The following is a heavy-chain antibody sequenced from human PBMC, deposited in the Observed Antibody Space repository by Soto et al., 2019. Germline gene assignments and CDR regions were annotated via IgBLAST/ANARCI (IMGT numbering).Heavy chain of an antibody. V-gene: IGHV3-74*01. CDR3: VRAGHCITNSCYGNWFDP. D-gene: IGHD2-2*01. CDR1: GFTFSTYW. J-gene: IGHJ5*02. Sequence: EVQLVESGGGLVQPGGSLRLSCAASGFTFSTYWMHLIRQVPGKGLEWVSRINSDASDTYYADSVKGRFTISRENAKNTLHLEMNSLTAEDTAVYYCVRAGHCITNSCYGNWFDPWGKGNLVTLSS. CDR2: INSDASDT.